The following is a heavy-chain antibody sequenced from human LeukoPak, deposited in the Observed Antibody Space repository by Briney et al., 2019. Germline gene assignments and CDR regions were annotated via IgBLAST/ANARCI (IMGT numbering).Heavy chain of an antibody. CDR1: GGTFSSYA. V-gene: IGHV1-69*05. Sequence: SVKVSCKASGGTFSSYAISWVRQAPGQGLEWMGGIIPIFGTANYAQKFQGRVTITTDESTSTAYMELSSLRSEDTAVYYCARGRGYCSSTSCYSFRHNWFDPWGQGTLVTVSS. CDR2: IIPIFGTA. J-gene: IGHJ5*02. CDR3: ARGRGYCSSTSCYSFRHNWFDP. D-gene: IGHD2-2*02.